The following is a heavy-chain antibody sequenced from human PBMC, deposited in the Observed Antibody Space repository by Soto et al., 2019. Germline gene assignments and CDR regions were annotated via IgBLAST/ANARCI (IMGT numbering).Heavy chain of an antibody. Sequence: EEQLVASGGGLVQPGGSLNLSCAASGFTLRSYWMSWVRQAPGKGLEWLATIKTDVSAKKYVESVKGRFTVFRDNATNALYLQMDRRRAEDTAVYYCARDSAYGSGDSVNHYLDFWGRGTLVTVSS. CDR3: ARDSAYGSGDSVNHYLDF. CDR1: GFTLRSYW. J-gene: IGHJ4*01. D-gene: IGHD3-10*01. V-gene: IGHV3-7*01. CDR2: IKTDVSAK.